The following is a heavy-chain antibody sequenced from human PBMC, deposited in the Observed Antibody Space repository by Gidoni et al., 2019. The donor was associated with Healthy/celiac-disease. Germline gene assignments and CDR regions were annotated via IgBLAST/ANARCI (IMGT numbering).Heavy chain of an antibody. CDR3: ARRDGYNLEY. D-gene: IGHD5-12*01. Sequence: IRQPPGKGLEWIGDIYYSGSTNYNPSLKSRVTISVDTSKHQFSLKLSSVTSADTAVYYCARRDGYNLEYWGQGTLVTVSS. V-gene: IGHV4-59*01. J-gene: IGHJ4*02. CDR2: IYYSGST.